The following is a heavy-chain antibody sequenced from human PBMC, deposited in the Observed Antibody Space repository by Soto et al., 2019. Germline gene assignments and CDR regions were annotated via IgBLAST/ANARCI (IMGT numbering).Heavy chain of an antibody. Sequence: PGGSLRLSCAASGFTFSSYSMNWVRQAPGKGLEWVSYISSSSSTIYYADSVKGRFTISRDNAKNSLYLQMNSLRDEDTAVYYCAREFLGLWQRNSGVSYNWFDPWGQGTLVTVSS. CDR2: ISSSSSTI. J-gene: IGHJ5*02. V-gene: IGHV3-48*02. D-gene: IGHD5-18*01. CDR1: GFTFSSYS. CDR3: AREFLGLWQRNSGVSYNWFDP.